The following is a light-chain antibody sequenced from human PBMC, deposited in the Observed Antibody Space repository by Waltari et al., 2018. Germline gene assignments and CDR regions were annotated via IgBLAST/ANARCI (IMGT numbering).Light chain of an antibody. V-gene: IGLV7-43*01. CDR1: TGPVTGGFY. Sequence: QTVVTQEPSLTVSPGGTVTITCASSTGPVTGGFYPNWFHQKPGQAPRALIYSTSNKQSWAPAQYSGSLLGGTAALTLSGAQPEDEADYYCLFYYRGAQPSVFGGGTKLTVL. CDR2: STS. CDR3: LFYYRGAQPSV. J-gene: IGLJ3*02.